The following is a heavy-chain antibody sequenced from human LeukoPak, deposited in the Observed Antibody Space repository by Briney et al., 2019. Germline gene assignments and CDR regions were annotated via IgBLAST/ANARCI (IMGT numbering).Heavy chain of an antibody. CDR3: ARGGYSYGDKIPMDY. CDR1: GFTFSDYY. J-gene: IGHJ4*02. Sequence: GGSLRLSCAASGFTFSDYYMSWIRQAPGKGLEWVSYISSGGSTVYYADSVKGRFTISRDNTKNSLYLQMNSLRAEDTAVYYCARGGYSYGDKIPMDYWGQGTQISVSS. D-gene: IGHD5-18*01. CDR2: ISSGGSTV. V-gene: IGHV3-11*01.